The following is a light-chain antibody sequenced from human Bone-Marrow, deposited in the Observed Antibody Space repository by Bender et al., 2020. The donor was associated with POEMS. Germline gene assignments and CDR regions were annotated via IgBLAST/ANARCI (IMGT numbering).Light chain of an antibody. CDR3: AVWDDSLNGWV. CDR1: SSNIGAHA. Sequence: SVLTQPPSASGTPGQRVTISCSGGSSNIGAHAVNWYQHLPGTAPKLLIYSSHRRPSEVPDRFSGSRSGTSASLAIRGLQSEDEADYYCAVWDDSLNGWVFGGGTKLTVL. J-gene: IGLJ3*02. CDR2: SSH. V-gene: IGLV1-44*01.